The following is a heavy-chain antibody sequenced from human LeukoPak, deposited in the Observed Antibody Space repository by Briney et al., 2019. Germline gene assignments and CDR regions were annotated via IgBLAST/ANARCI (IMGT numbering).Heavy chain of an antibody. Sequence: GGSLRLSCVVSGISLSNYAMTWVRQAPGKGLEWVSYISERGGSTTYADSVKGRFTISRDTSLNTLYLQMNNLRAEDTAVYFCAKRGVVIRGLLVIGYHQEAYHYDFSGQGVLVTVSS. CDR2: ISERGGST. D-gene: IGHD3-10*01. J-gene: IGHJ4*02. CDR3: AKRGVVIRGLLVIGYHQEAYHYDF. CDR1: GISLSNYA. V-gene: IGHV3-23*01.